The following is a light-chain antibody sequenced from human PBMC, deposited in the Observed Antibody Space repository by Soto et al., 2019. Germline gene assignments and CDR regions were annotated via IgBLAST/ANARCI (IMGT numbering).Light chain of an antibody. Sequence: DIQMTQSPSSLSASVGDRGTITCRASQGISNYLAWYQQKPGKVPKLLIYGATTLRSGVPSRFSGSESGTLFTLTITSLQPEDSATYYCQQASSFPLTFGGGTKVEIQ. CDR3: QQASSFPLT. V-gene: IGKV1-12*01. J-gene: IGKJ4*01. CDR1: QGISNY. CDR2: GAT.